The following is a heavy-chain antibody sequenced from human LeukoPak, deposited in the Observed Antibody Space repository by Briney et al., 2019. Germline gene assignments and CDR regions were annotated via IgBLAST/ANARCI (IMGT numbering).Heavy chain of an antibody. D-gene: IGHD6-13*01. J-gene: IGHJ6*02. CDR3: ARDPRWYYYYYGMDV. CDR1: GFTFSSDA. CDR2: ISYDGSNK. V-gene: IGHV3-30-3*01. Sequence: GGSLRLSCAASGFTFSSDAMHWVRQAPGKGLEWVAVISYDGSNKYYADSVKGRFTISRDNSKNTLYLQMNSLRAEDTAVYYCARDPRWYYYYYGMDVWGQGTTVTVSS.